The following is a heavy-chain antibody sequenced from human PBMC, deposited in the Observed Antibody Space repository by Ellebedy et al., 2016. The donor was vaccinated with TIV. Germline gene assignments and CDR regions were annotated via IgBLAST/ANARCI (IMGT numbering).Heavy chain of an antibody. V-gene: IGHV3-23*01. CDR2: ISVSGSST. D-gene: IGHD2-8*01. J-gene: IGHJ4*02. CDR1: GFTFRSYA. CDR3: DRGEWLDY. Sequence: PGESLKISCAASGFTFRSYAMSWVRQAPGKGLEWVSSISVSGSSTNYADSVKGRFTISRDNSKNTVFLQMNSLRADETSLYYCDRGEWLDYWGQGTLFTVSS.